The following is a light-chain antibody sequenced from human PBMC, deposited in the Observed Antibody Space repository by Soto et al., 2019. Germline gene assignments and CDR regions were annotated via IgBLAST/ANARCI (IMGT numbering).Light chain of an antibody. V-gene: IGKV1-9*01. CDR1: QDISRY. CDR3: QQLYSYSS. J-gene: IGKJ5*01. Sequence: DIQLTQSPSFVSASVGERVTITCRASQDISRYLAWYQQKPGEAPKLLISAASTLHSGVPLRFSGSGAGTEFTLPVSYLLPEDFATYYCQQLYSYSSFGQGTRLESK. CDR2: AAS.